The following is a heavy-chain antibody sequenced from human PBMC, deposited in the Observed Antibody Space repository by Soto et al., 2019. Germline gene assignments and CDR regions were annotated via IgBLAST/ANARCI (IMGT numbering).Heavy chain of an antibody. CDR3: ARDETPYYYDSSGSFDY. CDR2: IIPIFGTA. CDR1: GGTFSSYA. J-gene: IGHJ4*02. Sequence: SVKVSCKASGGTFSSYAISWVRQAPGQGLEWMGGIIPIFGTANYAQKFQGRVTITADKSTSTAYMELSSLRSEDTAVYYCARDETPYYYDSSGSFDYWGQGTLVTVSS. V-gene: IGHV1-69*06. D-gene: IGHD3-22*01.